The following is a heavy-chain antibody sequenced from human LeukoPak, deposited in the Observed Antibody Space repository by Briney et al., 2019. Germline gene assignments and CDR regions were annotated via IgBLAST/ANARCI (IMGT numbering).Heavy chain of an antibody. CDR1: GFTFSSYS. D-gene: IGHD5-24*01. J-gene: IGHJ4*02. Sequence: GGSLRLSCAASGFTFSSYSMNWVRQAPGKGLEWVSSISSSSSYIYYADSVKGRFTISRDNAKNSLYLQMNSLRAEDTAVYYCAKDRGDGYNFLSYWGQGTLVTVSS. CDR2: ISSSSSYI. V-gene: IGHV3-21*01. CDR3: AKDRGDGYNFLSY.